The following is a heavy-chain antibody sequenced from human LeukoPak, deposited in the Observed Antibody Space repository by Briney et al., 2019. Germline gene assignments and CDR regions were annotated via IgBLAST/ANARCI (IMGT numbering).Heavy chain of an antibody. Sequence: KPSETLSLTCTVSGVSISSSSYYWGWIRQPPGKGLEWIGSIYYSGSTYYNPSLKSRVTISVDTSKNQFSLKLSSVTAADTAVYYCARQLIVVVPAALPHFDYWGQGTLVTVSS. CDR1: GVSISSSSYY. CDR3: ARQLIVVVPAALPHFDY. J-gene: IGHJ4*02. V-gene: IGHV4-39*01. CDR2: IYYSGST. D-gene: IGHD2-2*01.